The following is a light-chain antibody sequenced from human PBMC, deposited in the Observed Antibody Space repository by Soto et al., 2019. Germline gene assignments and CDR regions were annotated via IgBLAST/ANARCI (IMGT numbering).Light chain of an antibody. CDR3: QQSYSTPTT. CDR1: QSISSY. CDR2: AAS. J-gene: IGKJ4*01. V-gene: IGKV1-39*01. Sequence: DIQMTQSPSSLSASVGDRVTITCRASQSISSYLNWYQQKPGKAPKLLIYAASSLQSGVPSRFSGSGSGTDFTLTISSLQPEDFATYYCQQSYSTPTTFGGGPKVEIK.